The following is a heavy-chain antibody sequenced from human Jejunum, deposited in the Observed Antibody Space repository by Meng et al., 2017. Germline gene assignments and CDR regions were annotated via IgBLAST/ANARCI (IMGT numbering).Heavy chain of an antibody. Sequence: VQRVESGGCLFQPGGSLLLSCSASGITFRSVWMSWVRQAPGKGLEWVGRIKSKTDGETTDYGAPVSGRFSISRDDSTNTLYLQMNNLKTDDTAVYYCTTGAPPGSFFDYWGQGTLVTVSS. V-gene: IGHV3-15*01. CDR1: GITFRSVW. CDR2: IKSKTDGETT. D-gene: IGHD3-16*01. J-gene: IGHJ4*02. CDR3: TTGAPPGSFFDY.